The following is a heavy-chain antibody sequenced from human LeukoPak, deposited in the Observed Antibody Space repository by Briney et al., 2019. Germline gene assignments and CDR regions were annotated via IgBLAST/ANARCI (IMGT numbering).Heavy chain of an antibody. V-gene: IGHV4-34*01. Sequence: SSETLSLTCAVYGGSFSGYYWRWIRQPPRKGLEWIGEINHSGSTNYNPSLKSRVTISVDTSKNQFSLKLSSVTAADTAMYYCARESTTVAGTFDYWGQGTLVTVSS. J-gene: IGHJ4*02. CDR1: GGSFSGYY. CDR2: INHSGST. CDR3: ARESTTVAGTFDY. D-gene: IGHD6-19*01.